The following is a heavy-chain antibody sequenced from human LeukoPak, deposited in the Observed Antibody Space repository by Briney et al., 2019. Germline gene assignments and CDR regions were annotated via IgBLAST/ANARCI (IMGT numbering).Heavy chain of an antibody. J-gene: IGHJ4*02. D-gene: IGHD2-15*01. CDR1: GVSISSGDYY. V-gene: IGHV4-61*02. CDR3: ARGRGSRYCSGGSCYSHTRDYFDY. CDR2: ISSSGST. Sequence: PSETLSLTCTVSGVSISSGDYYWSWIRQPAGKGLEWIGRISSSGSTNYNPSLKSRVTISVDTSKNQFSLKLSSVTAADTAVYYCARGRGSRYCSGGSCYSHTRDYFDYWGQGTLVTVSS.